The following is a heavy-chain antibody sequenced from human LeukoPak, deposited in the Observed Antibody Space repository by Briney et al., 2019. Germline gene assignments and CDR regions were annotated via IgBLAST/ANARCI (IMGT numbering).Heavy chain of an antibody. CDR1: GGTFSSYA. D-gene: IGHD1-1*01. V-gene: IGHV1-69*05. J-gene: IGHJ4*02. CDR2: IIPIFGTA. CDR3: ARGDWSQRSYFDY. Sequence: ASVKVSFKASGGTFSSYAISWVRQAPGQGLEWMGGIIPIFGTANYAQKFQGRVTITTDEPTSTAYMELSSLRSEDTAVYYCARGDWSQRSYFDYWGQGTLVTVSS.